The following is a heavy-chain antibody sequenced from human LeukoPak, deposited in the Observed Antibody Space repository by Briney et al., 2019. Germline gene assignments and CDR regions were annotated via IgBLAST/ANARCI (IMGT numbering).Heavy chain of an antibody. CDR1: DGSISSSSYY. CDR2: IYYSGST. D-gene: IGHD2-15*01. Sequence: SETLSLTCTVSDGSISSSSYYWGWIRQPPGKGLEWIGSIYYSGSTYYNPSLKSRVTISVDTSKNQFSLKLSSVTAADTAVYYCARHPLVVAATNYYYGMDVWGQGTTVTVSS. J-gene: IGHJ6*02. V-gene: IGHV4-39*01. CDR3: ARHPLVVAATNYYYGMDV.